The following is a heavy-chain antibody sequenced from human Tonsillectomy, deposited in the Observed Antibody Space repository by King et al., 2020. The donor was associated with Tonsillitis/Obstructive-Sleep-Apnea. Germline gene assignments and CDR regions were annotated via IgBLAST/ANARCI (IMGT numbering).Heavy chain of an antibody. V-gene: IGHV4-59*08. CDR2: ISSGGST. J-gene: IGHJ4*02. CDR3: ARHTPSPYYYDTSGFSNFDF. D-gene: IGHD3-22*01. Sequence: VQLQESGPGLVKPSETLSLTCSVSGASLFTYYWSWIRQAPGKGLEWVGYISSGGSTQYNPSLKSRVTISVDTSKSQFSLKLTSVTAADTAVYYCARHTPSPYYYDTSGFSNFDFWGQGTLVTVSS. CDR1: GASLFTYY.